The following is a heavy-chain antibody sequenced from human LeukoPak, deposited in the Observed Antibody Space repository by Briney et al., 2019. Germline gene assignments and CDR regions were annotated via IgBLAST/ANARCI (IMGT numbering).Heavy chain of an antibody. J-gene: IGHJ4*02. V-gene: IGHV3-48*01. CDR3: ARRAGAYSHPYDY. CDR1: GFTFSRYS. CDR2: ITPSGNKK. D-gene: IGHD4/OR15-4a*01. Sequence: PGGSLRLSCAVSGFTFSRYSLHWVRQAPGKGLEWISYITPSGNKKYYSDSVKGRFTISRDIAKNSVYLQMNSLRAEDTAVYYCARRAGAYSHPYDYWGQGTLVTVSS.